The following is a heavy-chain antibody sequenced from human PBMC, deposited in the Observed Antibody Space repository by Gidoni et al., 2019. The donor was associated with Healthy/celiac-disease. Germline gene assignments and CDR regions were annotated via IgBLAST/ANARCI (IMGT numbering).Heavy chain of an antibody. CDR1: GFTFSNYG. CDR3: ARENYGPTIPFDY. CDR2: ISHDGGNK. Sequence: QVQLVESGGGVVQPGRSLRLSCAASGFTFSNYGMHWVRQAPGKGLEWVAVISHDGGNKYYADSVKGRFTISRDNSRNTLFLQMNSLRADDTAVFYCARENYGPTIPFDYWGQGTLVTVSS. V-gene: IGHV3-30*03. J-gene: IGHJ4*02. D-gene: IGHD1-7*01.